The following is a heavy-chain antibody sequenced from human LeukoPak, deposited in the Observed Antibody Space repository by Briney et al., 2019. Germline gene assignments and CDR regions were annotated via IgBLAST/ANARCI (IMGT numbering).Heavy chain of an antibody. CDR3: ARMGVAAGSNWLDP. CDR2: IYHSGST. V-gene: IGHV4-4*02. CDR1: GGSILSGNW. Sequence: PSETLSLTCTVSGGSILSGNWWNWVRQPPGKGLEWIGEIYHSGSTNYNPSLKSRVTISVDKSKSQFSLRLISVTAADTAAYYCARMGVAAGSNWLDPWGQGTLATVSS. D-gene: IGHD6-13*01. J-gene: IGHJ5*02.